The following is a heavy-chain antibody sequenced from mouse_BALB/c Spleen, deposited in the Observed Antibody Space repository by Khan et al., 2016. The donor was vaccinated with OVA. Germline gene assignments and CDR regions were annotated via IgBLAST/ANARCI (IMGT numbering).Heavy chain of an antibody. J-gene: IGHJ3*01. CDR3: ARLAYYYDSEGFAY. CDR2: ISTGGHYT. Sequence: EVELVESGGDLVKPGGSLKLSCAASGFTFSTYGMSWVRQTPDKRLEWVATISTGGHYTYYPDSVTGRFTISRDNAKNTLYLQMTSLKSEDTAMFYWARLAYYYDSEGFAYWGQGTLVTVSA. CDR1: GFTFSTYG. V-gene: IGHV5-6*01. D-gene: IGHD1-1*01.